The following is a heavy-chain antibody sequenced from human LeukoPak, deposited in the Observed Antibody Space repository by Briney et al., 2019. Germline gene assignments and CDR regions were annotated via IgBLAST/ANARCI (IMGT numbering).Heavy chain of an antibody. CDR1: GGSISSYY. J-gene: IGHJ4*02. CDR2: IHYSGST. V-gene: IGHV4-59*08. D-gene: IGHD6-19*01. Sequence: PSETLSLTCTVSGGSISSYYWSWIRQPPGKGLEWIGYIHYSGSTNYNPSLKSRVTISVDTSKNQFSLKLSSVTAADTAVYYCARYSSGGGSYDYWGQGTLVTVSS. CDR3: ARYSSGGGSYDY.